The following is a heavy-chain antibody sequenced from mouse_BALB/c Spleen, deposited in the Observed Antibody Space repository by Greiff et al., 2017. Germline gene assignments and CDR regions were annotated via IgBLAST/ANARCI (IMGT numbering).Heavy chain of an antibody. D-gene: IGHD2-4*01. CDR3: ARRGDYDWFAY. CDR1: GFSLSTSGMG. CDR2: IYWDDDK. Sequence: QVTLKESGPGILQPSQTLSLTCSFSGFSLSTSGMGVSWLRHPSGKGLEWLAHIYWDDDKRYNPSLKSRLTISKDTSRTQVFLKITSVDTADTATYYCARRGDYDWFAYGGQGTLVTVSA. V-gene: IGHV8-12*01. J-gene: IGHJ3*01.